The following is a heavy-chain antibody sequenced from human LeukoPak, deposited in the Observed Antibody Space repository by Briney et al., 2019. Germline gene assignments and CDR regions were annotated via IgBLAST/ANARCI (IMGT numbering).Heavy chain of an antibody. Sequence: GGFLRLCSADSGFTFSGYGLIWVGEAPGKGMEWVAFIRYDGSNKYYADSVKGRFTISRDNSKNTLYLQMNSLRAEDTAVYYCAKDMIRITMIVVGYYYYMDVWGKGTTVTISS. CDR3: AKDMIRITMIVVGYYYYMDV. J-gene: IGHJ6*03. CDR2: IRYDGSNK. D-gene: IGHD3-22*01. CDR1: GFTFSGYG. V-gene: IGHV3-30*02.